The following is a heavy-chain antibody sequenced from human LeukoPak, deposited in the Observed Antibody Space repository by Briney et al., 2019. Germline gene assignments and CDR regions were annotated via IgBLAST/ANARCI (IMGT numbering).Heavy chain of an antibody. J-gene: IGHJ4*02. Sequence: SETLSLTCSVSGDSIRTYYWSWVRQPPGKGLEWIGYIIDTGSTNYKPSLKTRLTMSVDVSKNQFSLKLTSVTAADTAVYYCARGDYGDYEYYFDYWGQGTLVTVSS. CDR2: IIDTGST. CDR1: GDSIRTYY. V-gene: IGHV4-59*01. CDR3: ARGDYGDYEYYFDY. D-gene: IGHD4-17*01.